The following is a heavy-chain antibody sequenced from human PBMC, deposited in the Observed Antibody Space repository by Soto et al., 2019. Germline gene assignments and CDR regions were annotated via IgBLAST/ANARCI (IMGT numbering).Heavy chain of an antibody. V-gene: IGHV3-23*01. D-gene: IGHD1-7*01. CDR3: AKDQRCAPELGDY. CDR2: ISGSGGST. Sequence: EVQLLESGGGLVQPGGSLRLSCAASGFTFSSYAMSWVRQAPGQGLEWVSAISGSGGSTYYADSVKGRFTVSRDNPKNTLYRQMNSLRAEDTAVYYCAKDQRCAPELGDYWGQGTLVTVSS. CDR1: GFTFSSYA. J-gene: IGHJ4*02.